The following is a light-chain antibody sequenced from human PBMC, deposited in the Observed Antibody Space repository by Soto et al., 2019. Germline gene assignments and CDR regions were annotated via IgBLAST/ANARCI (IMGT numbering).Light chain of an antibody. CDR1: QSVSSSY. Sequence: EIVLTQSRGTLSLSPGERASLSCRAIQSVSSSYLAWYQQKPGQAPRLLIYGASSRATGIPDRFSGSGSGTDITLTISRLEPEDFAVYYCQQYGSSPWTFGQGTKVEIK. CDR3: QQYGSSPWT. CDR2: GAS. V-gene: IGKV3-20*01. J-gene: IGKJ1*01.